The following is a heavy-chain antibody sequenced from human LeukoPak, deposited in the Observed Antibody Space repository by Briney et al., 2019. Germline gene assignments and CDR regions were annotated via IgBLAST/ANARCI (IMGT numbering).Heavy chain of an antibody. D-gene: IGHD6-6*01. CDR3: VRPSPELLLDY. J-gene: IGHJ4*02. V-gene: IGHV3-74*01. CDR1: GFTFSDFW. CDR2: INNDGSST. Sequence: GGSLRLSCAASGFTFSDFWMHWVRQAPGKGLEWVSRINNDGSSTRYADSVRGRFTISRDNAKNTLYLQMSSLRAEDTAVYFCVRPSPELLLDYWGQGALVTVSS.